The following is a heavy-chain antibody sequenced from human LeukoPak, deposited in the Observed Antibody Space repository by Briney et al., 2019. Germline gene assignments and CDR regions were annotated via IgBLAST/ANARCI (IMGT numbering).Heavy chain of an antibody. CDR1: GFIFSNYE. J-gene: IGHJ4*02. D-gene: IGHD7-27*01. CDR2: ISSTGSDI. V-gene: IGHV3-48*03. CDR3: ARDLPTGAYRAYFDN. Sequence: GGSLRLSCAGSGFIFSNYEMNWVRQAPGKGLEWVSYISSTGSDIYYADSVKGRFTISRDNAENSLYLQMNSLRAEDTAVYYCARDLPTGAYRAYFDNWGQGTLVTVSS.